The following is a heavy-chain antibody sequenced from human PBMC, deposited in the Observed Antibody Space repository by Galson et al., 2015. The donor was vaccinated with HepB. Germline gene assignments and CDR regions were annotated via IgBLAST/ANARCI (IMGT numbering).Heavy chain of an antibody. CDR1: GFTFTNYR. Sequence: SLRLSCAASGFTFTNYRMSWVRQAPGKGLEWVANIKQDGSETNYVDSVKGRFNISRDNAKNSLFLQMNYLRAEDTALYYCARDQGIAATTKFHNGMDVWGQGTTVTVSS. D-gene: IGHD6-25*01. CDR3: ARDQGIAATTKFHNGMDV. J-gene: IGHJ6*02. CDR2: IKQDGSET. V-gene: IGHV3-7*01.